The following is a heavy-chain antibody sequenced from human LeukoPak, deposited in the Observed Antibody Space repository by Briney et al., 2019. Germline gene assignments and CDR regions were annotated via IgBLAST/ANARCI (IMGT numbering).Heavy chain of an antibody. Sequence: SVKVSCKASGATFSRSAISWVRQAPGQGLEWMGGVIPILGTTNYAQTFQDRVSITTDESTSTAYMEVSSLRSVDTAVYYCARDDASPTLGFDSWGQGTLVTVSS. D-gene: IGHD1-26*01. V-gene: IGHV1-69*05. CDR3: ARDDASPTLGFDS. CDR2: VIPILGTT. CDR1: GATFSRSA. J-gene: IGHJ4*02.